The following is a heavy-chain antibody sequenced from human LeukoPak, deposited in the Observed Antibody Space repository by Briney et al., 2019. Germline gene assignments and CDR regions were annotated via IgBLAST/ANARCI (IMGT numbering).Heavy chain of an antibody. CDR1: GFTFSSYA. Sequence: GGSLRLSCAASGFTFSSYAMSWVRQAPGKGLEWVSGISGSGGSTYYADSVKGRFTISRDNSKNTLYLQMNSLRAEDTAVYYCAKDRSSSWYGYWGQGTLVTVSS. J-gene: IGHJ4*02. D-gene: IGHD6-13*01. V-gene: IGHV3-23*01. CDR2: ISGSGGST. CDR3: AKDRSSSWYGY.